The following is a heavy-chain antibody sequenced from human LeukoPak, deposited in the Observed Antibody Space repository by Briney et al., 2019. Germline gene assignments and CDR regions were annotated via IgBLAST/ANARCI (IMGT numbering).Heavy chain of an antibody. CDR3: ARILNYYDTSGPVFDS. CDR1: GGSISSYY. J-gene: IGHJ4*02. V-gene: IGHV4-4*07. CDR2: IYTSGST. D-gene: IGHD3-22*01. Sequence: SETLSLTCTVSGGSISSYYWSWIRQPAGKGLEWIGRIYTSGSTNYNPSLKSRVTISIDTSNNQFSLKLSSVTAADTAVYYCARILNYYDTSGPVFDSWGQGTLVTVSS.